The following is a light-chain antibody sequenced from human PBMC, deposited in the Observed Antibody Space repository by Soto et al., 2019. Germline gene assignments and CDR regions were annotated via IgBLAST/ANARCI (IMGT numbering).Light chain of an antibody. CDR1: QSISSY. J-gene: IGKJ5*01. V-gene: IGKV1-39*01. CDR3: QQSYRTPIT. Sequence: DIQMTQSPSSLSASVGDRVTITCRASQSISSYLNWYQQKPGKAPKLLIYAASSLQSGVPSRFSGSGSGTAFNLTISSLQPEDFATYFCQQSYRTPITFGHVTRLEIK. CDR2: AAS.